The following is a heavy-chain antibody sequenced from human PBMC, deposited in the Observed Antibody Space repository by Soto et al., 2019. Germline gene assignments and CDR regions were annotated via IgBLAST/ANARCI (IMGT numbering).Heavy chain of an antibody. CDR2: ISGSGGSS. CDR1: GFSLSTYA. V-gene: IGHV3-23*01. D-gene: IGHD6-13*01. J-gene: IGHJ6*02. Sequence: GGSLRLSCAASGFSLSTYAMTWVRQAPGNLLEWVSVISGSGGSSYYAASVKGRFTISRDNSKNTLYLQMNGLRAEDTALYYCAKVTKRAAAGRYEYYKYGMDVWGQGTTVTVSS. CDR3: AKVTKRAAAGRYEYYKYGMDV.